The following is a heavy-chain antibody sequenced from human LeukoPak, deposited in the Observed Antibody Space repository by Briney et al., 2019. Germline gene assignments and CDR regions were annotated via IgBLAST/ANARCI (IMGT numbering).Heavy chain of an antibody. Sequence: SETLSLTCAVCGGSFSGYYWSWIRQPPGKGLEWIGEINHSGSTNYNASLKSRVPISVDTTKNQFCLKLSSVTAADTAVYYCARKDIVVVVATTSTSFDPWGQGTLVTVSS. D-gene: IGHD2-15*01. J-gene: IGHJ5*02. V-gene: IGHV4-34*01. CDR1: GGSFSGYY. CDR2: INHSGST. CDR3: ARKDIVVVVATTSTSFDP.